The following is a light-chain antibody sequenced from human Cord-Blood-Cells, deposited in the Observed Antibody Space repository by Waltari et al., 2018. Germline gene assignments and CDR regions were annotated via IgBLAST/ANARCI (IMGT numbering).Light chain of an antibody. V-gene: IGLV3-21*04. Sequence: SYVLTQPPSVSVAPGKTARITCGGNNIGSKSVHWYQQKPGQAPVLVIYSDSDRPSGIPGRLSGSKSGNTATLTISRVEAGDEADYYGQVWDSSSDHVVFGGGTKLTVL. J-gene: IGLJ2*01. CDR3: QVWDSSSDHVV. CDR2: SDS. CDR1: NIGSKS.